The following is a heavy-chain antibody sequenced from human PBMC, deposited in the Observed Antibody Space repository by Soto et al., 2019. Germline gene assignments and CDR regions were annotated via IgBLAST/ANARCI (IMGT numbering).Heavy chain of an antibody. Sequence: LRLSCAGSGFNFSDYYMVWVRQAPGKGLEWVSSISRSGVNIHYADSVKGRFTISRDNARNSLYLQMNSLRADDTARYFCARGINRSGAYWGQGTQVTVSS. D-gene: IGHD3-10*01. CDR1: GFNFSDYY. CDR2: ISRSGVNI. J-gene: IGHJ4*02. V-gene: IGHV3-21*01. CDR3: ARGINRSGAY.